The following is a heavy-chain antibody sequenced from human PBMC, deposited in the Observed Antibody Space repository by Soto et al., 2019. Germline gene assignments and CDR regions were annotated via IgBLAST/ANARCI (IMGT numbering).Heavy chain of an antibody. CDR1: GYTFTSYD. Sequence: ASVKVSCKASGYTFTSYDINWVRQATGQGLEWMGWISAYNGNTNYAQKLQGRVTMTTDTSTSTAYMELRSLRSDDTAVYYCASYPRSWYFDYWGQGTLVTVSS. CDR3: ASYPRSWYFDY. J-gene: IGHJ4*02. CDR2: ISAYNGNT. V-gene: IGHV1-18*01. D-gene: IGHD6-13*01.